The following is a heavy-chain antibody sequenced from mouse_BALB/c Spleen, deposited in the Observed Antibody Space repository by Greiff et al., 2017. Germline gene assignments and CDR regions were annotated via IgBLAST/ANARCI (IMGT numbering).Heavy chain of an antibody. CDR1: GFSLTSYG. D-gene: IGHD1-1*02. V-gene: IGHV2-2*02. Sequence: VKLQESGPGLVQPSQSLSITCTVSGFSLTSYGVHWVRQSPGKGLEWLGVIWSGGSTDYNAAFISRLSISKDNSKSQVFFKMNSLQANDTAIYYCARKGGSYAWFAYWGQGTLVTVSA. CDR2: IWSGGST. CDR3: ARKGGSYAWFAY. J-gene: IGHJ3*01.